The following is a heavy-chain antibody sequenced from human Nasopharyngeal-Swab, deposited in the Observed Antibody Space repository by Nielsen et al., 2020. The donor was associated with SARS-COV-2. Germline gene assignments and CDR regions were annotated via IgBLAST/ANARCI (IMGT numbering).Heavy chain of an antibody. CDR1: RFTFSSYS. D-gene: IGHD4-17*01. J-gene: IGHJ4*02. CDR2: ISSSSSYI. V-gene: IGHV3-21*01. CDR3: ARDPPATTVTTGDY. Sequence: GESLKISCAASRFTFSSYSMNWVRQAPGKGLEWVSSISSSSSYIYYADSVKGRFTISRDNAKNSLYLQMNSLRAEDTAVYYCARDPPATTVTTGDYWGQGTLVTVSS.